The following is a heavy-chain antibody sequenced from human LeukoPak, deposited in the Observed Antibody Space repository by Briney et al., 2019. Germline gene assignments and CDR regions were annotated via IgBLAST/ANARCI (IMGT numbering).Heavy chain of an antibody. CDR3: ARMSRITMVRGVIGYYYYYMDV. CDR1: SGSISTSNYY. J-gene: IGHJ6*03. CDR2: IFYSGST. Sequence: SETLSLTCTVSSGSISTSNYYWGWVRQPPGKALEWIGNIFYSGSTNYNPSLKSRVTISVDTSKNQFSLKLSSVTAADTAVYYCARMSRITMVRGVIGYYYYYMDVWGKGTTVTISS. D-gene: IGHD3-10*01. V-gene: IGHV4-61*05.